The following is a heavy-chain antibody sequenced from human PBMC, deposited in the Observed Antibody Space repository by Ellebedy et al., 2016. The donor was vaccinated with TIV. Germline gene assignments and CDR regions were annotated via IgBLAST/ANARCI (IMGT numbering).Heavy chain of an antibody. D-gene: IGHD3-22*01. CDR3: ARDWGLLPNEFEY. Sequence: GGSLRLSCAASGFAFSTYSMNWVRQAPGKGLEWISYISSDSTTIYYVDSVKGRFTISRDNAKNSLYLQMNSLRAEDTAVYYCARDWGLLPNEFEYWGQGTPVTVSS. CDR1: GFAFSTYS. CDR2: ISSDSTTI. V-gene: IGHV3-48*04. J-gene: IGHJ4*02.